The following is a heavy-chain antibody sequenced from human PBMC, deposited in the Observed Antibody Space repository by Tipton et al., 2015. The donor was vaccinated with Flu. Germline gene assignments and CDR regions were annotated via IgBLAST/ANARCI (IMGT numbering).Heavy chain of an antibody. V-gene: IGHV4-34*01. CDR3: ARLTIFGVVIIGNYYYYMDV. CDR1: GGSFSGYY. CDR2: INHSGST. D-gene: IGHD3-3*01. J-gene: IGHJ6*03. Sequence: TLSLTCAVYGGSFSGYYWSWIRQPPGKGLEWIGEINHSGSTNYNPSLKSRVTISVDTSKNQFSLKLSSVTAADTAVYYCARLTIFGVVIIGNYYYYMDVRGKGTTVTVSS.